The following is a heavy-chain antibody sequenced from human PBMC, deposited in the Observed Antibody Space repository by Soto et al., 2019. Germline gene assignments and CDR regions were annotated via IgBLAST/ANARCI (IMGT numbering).Heavy chain of an antibody. J-gene: IGHJ6*02. CDR1: GFTFSSYA. CDR3: ARDGGYSYGYGPEAYYYYGMDV. V-gene: IGHV3-30-3*01. D-gene: IGHD5-18*01. CDR2: ISYDGSNK. Sequence: HPGGSLRLSCAASGFTFSSYAMHWVRQAPGKGLEWVAVISYDGSNKYYADSVKGRFTISRDNSKNTLYLQMNSLRAEDTAVYYCARDGGYSYGYGPEAYYYYGMDVWGQGTTVTVSS.